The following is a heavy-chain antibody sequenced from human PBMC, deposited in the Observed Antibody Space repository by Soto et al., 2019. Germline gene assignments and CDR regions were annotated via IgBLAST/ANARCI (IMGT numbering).Heavy chain of an antibody. Sequence: QVQLVQSGAEVKKPGSSVKVSCKASGGTFSSYAISWVRQAPGQGLEWMGGIIPIFGTANHAQKFQGRVTITADEYARTPYLEMRSLGSDEPAVDYRETQIDGFDIPVGGYMDVWGQGTTVTVSS. CDR1: GGTFSSYA. D-gene: IGHD3-9*01. V-gene: IGHV1-69*12. CDR3: ETQIDGFDIPVGGYMDV. CDR2: IIPIFGTA. J-gene: IGHJ6*02.